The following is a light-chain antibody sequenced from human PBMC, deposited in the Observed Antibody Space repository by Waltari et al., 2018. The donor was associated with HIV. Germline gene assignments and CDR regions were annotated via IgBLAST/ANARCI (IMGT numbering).Light chain of an antibody. CDR1: SSNIGSNP. V-gene: IGLV1-44*01. CDR3: AVWDDSLRSVL. Sequence: QSVLTQPPSASGTPGQRVNITSSGGSSNIGSNPVNWYRQFPGEAPKPLLYTNIQRPSGVPARFSGSKSGTSASLAISGLQSEDEADFYCAVWDDSLRSVLFGGGTRLTVL. J-gene: IGLJ3*02. CDR2: TNI.